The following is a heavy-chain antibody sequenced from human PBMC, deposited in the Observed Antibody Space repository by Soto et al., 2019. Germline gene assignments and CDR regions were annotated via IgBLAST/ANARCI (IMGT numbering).Heavy chain of an antibody. Sequence: GSLRLSCAASGFTFSSYGMHWVRQAPGKGLEWVAVIWYDGSNKYYADSVKGRFTISRDNSKNTLYLQMNSLRAEDTAVYYCARDGTFGEAAAGLLYYYYYMDVWGKGTTVTVSS. D-gene: IGHD6-13*01. CDR2: IWYDGSNK. CDR3: ARDGTFGEAAAGLLYYYYYMDV. CDR1: GFTFSSYG. J-gene: IGHJ6*03. V-gene: IGHV3-33*01.